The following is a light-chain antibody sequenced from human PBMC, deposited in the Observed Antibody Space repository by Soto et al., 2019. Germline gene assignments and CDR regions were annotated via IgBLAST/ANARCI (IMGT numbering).Light chain of an antibody. J-gene: IGKJ2*01. Sequence: ELILTQSPASLSVSPGERATLSCRASQSVNNNLAWYQQKPGQAPRLPIYGASTMATRIPGRIRASESWTEFTLTISSLQSEDCAVYFCEQYNHFPPDTFGQGTKLEIK. CDR3: EQYNHFPPDT. CDR2: GAS. V-gene: IGKV3-15*01. CDR1: QSVNNN.